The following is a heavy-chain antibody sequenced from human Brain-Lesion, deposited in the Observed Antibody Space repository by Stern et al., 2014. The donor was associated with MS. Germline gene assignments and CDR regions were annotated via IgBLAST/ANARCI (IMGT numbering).Heavy chain of an antibody. CDR3: ARGVGDY. CDR2: INRDGSDT. J-gene: IGHJ4*02. D-gene: IGHD3-16*01. Sequence: EMQLVDSGGGLVQPGGSLRLSCAASGFNFSSYWMHWVRQFPEKGLFWVSQINRDGSDTSYADSVKGRFSISRDNIRNMLYLRMTSLRAEDTAVYYCARGVGDYWGQGARVTVSS. V-gene: IGHV3-74*02. CDR1: GFNFSSYW.